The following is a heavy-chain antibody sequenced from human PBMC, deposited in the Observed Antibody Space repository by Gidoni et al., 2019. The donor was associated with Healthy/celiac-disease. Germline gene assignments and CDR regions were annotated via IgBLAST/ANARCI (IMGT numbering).Heavy chain of an antibody. CDR2: IWYDGSNK. D-gene: IGHD1-20*01. CDR3: ARERVTGKAHYYYYMDV. Sequence: QVQLVESGGGVVQPGRSLRLSCAASGFTFSSYGMHGVRQAPGTGLEWVAFIWYDGSNKYYADAVKGLFTISKDNSKNTLYLQMNSLRAEDTAVYYCARERVTGKAHYYYYMDVWGKGTTVTVSS. J-gene: IGHJ6*03. V-gene: IGHV3-33*01. CDR1: GFTFSSYG.